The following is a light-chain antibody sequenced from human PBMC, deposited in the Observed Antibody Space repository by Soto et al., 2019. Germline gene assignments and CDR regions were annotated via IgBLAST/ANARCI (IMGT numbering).Light chain of an antibody. CDR3: SRYPRTGPPL. J-gene: IGLJ1*01. V-gene: IGLV2-14*01. Sequence: QAVRTQAPYVCGDLGRSITMSCTGTSTDVGGYNFVSWYQQHPDKAPKLLIYEVTNRPSGVSNRFSGSKSGNTASLTISGLQAEDDSGYYCSRYPRTGPPLFGTG. CDR2: EVT. CDR1: STDVGGYNF.